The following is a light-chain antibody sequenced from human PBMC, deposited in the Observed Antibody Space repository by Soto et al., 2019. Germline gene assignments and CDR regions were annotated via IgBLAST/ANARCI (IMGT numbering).Light chain of an antibody. Sequence: QSVLTQPASASGSPGQSVTITCIGTSSDVGGYNYVSWYQQHPGKAPKLMTYEVSKRPSGVPDRFSGSKSGNTASLTVSGLQAEDEADYYCSSYAASNNLGVFGGGTKVTVL. V-gene: IGLV2-8*01. CDR1: SSDVGGYNY. CDR2: EVS. J-gene: IGLJ2*01. CDR3: SSYAASNNLGV.